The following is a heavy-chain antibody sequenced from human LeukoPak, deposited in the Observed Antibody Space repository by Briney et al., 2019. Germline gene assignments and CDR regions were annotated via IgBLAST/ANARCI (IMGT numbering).Heavy chain of an antibody. CDR3: AKSLLRPAY. D-gene: IGHD3-3*01. J-gene: IGHJ4*02. V-gene: IGHV3-23*01. CDR2: INGSGSRT. Sequence: GGTLRLSCAASGFTFSNYGLSWVRQAPGKGLEWVSDINGSGSRTYYVDSVKGRFTISRDNSKNTLYLQMNSLRAEDTAVYYCAKSLLRPAYWGQGTLVTVSS. CDR1: GFTFSNYG.